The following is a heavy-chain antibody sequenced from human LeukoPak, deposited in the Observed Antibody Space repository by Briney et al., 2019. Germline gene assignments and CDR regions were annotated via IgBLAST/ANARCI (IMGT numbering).Heavy chain of an antibody. CDR1: GFTVSSNY. V-gene: IGHV3-66*01. J-gene: IGHJ6*03. Sequence: PGGSLRLSCAASGFTVSSNYMSWVRQAPGKGLEWVSVIYSGGSTYYADSVKGRFTISRDNSNNTLYLQMNSLRAEDTAVYYCARDNYYYYMDVWGKGTTVTISS. CDR2: IYSGGST. CDR3: ARDNYYYYMDV.